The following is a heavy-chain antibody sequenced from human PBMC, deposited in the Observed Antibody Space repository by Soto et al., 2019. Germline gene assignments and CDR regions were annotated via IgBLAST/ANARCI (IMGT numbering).Heavy chain of an antibody. CDR2: IVPISGTV. CDR3: TRGGFSGSYFAY. CDR1: GGTLSSSP. D-gene: IGHD1-26*01. J-gene: IGHJ4*02. Sequence: QAQLVQSGAEVKKPGSSVRVSCQASGGTLSSSPVISWVRQAPGQGLEWMGGIVPISGTVNYAQMIQGRVTITAYESTNTVYMDLDSLRSEDTAVYYCTRGGFSGSYFAYWCQGTLVTVSA. V-gene: IGHV1-69*01.